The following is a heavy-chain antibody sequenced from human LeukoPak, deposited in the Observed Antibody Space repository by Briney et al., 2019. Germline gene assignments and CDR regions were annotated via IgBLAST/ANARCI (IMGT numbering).Heavy chain of an antibody. V-gene: IGHV3-7*03. J-gene: IGHJ6*02. Sequence: GGSLRLSCAASGFTFSSYWMSWVRQAPGRGLEWVANIKQDGTEKNSVDSVKGRFTISRDNAKNSLYLQMNSLRAEDTALYYCSKSGFGELSSAYYWYYGMDVWGQGTTVTVSS. D-gene: IGHD3-10*01. CDR3: SKSGFGELSSAYYWYYGMDV. CDR2: IKQDGTEK. CDR1: GFTFSSYW.